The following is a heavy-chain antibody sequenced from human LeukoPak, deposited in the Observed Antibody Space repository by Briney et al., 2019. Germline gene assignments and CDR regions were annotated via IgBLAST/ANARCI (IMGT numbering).Heavy chain of an antibody. V-gene: IGHV3-48*04. Sequence: GGSLRLSCEASGFTFSNYSMNWVRQAPGKGLEWVSYIRSSSSTIYYADSVKGRFTISRDNAKNSLYLQMNSLRAEDTAVYYCAGLGITMIGGVWGKGTTVTISS. CDR3: AGLGITMIGGV. D-gene: IGHD3-10*02. J-gene: IGHJ6*04. CDR1: GFTFSNYS. CDR2: IRSSSSTI.